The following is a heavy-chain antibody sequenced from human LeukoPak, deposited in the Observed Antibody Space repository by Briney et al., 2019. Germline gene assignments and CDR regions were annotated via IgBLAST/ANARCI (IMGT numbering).Heavy chain of an antibody. V-gene: IGHV3-23*01. J-gene: IGHJ4*02. Sequence: ETLSLTCAVSGGSISSSNWWSWVRPPPGKGLEWVSAISGSGGSTYYADSVKGRFTISRDNSKNTLYLQMNNLRAEDTAIYYCAKAANYDILTGYYLDYWGQGTLVTVSS. D-gene: IGHD3-9*01. CDR1: GGSISSSN. CDR2: ISGSGGST. CDR3: AKAANYDILTGYYLDY.